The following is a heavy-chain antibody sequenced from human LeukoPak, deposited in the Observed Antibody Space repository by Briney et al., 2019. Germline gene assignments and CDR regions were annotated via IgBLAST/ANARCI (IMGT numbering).Heavy chain of an antibody. J-gene: IGHJ4*02. CDR3: ARHGETYFYGSGSEGALAY. V-gene: IGHV5-51*01. CDR1: GYSFTSYW. D-gene: IGHD3-10*01. Sequence: GESPKISCKGSGYSFTSYWNGWVRQMPGKGLEWMGIIYPGDSDTRYSPSFQGQVTISADKSISTAYLQWSSLKASDTATYYCARHGETYFYGSGSEGALAYWGQGTLGTVSS. CDR2: IYPGDSDT.